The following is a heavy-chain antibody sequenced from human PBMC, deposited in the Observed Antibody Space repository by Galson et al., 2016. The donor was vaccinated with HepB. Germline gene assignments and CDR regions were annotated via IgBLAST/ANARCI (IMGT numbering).Heavy chain of an antibody. J-gene: IGHJ6*04. CDR3: ARVRYYYGMDV. CDR1: GGSITSGGYY. CDR2: IYYSGNT. Sequence: LSLTCIVSGGSITSGGYYWSWIRQHPGRGLEWIGYIYYSGNTNYSPSLKSRLIISLDTSNNQFSLKLSSVTAADTAVYYCARVRYYYGMDVWGKGTTVTVSS. V-gene: IGHV4-31*03.